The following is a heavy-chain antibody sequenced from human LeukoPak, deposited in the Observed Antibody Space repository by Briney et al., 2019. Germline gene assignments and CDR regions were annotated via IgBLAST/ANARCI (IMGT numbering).Heavy chain of an antibody. CDR2: IWYDGNDG. V-gene: IGHV3-30*02. J-gene: IGHJ3*02. D-gene: IGHD6-19*01. Sequence: GGSLRLSCAASGFTFNSHGMHWVRQAPGKGLEWVAVIWYDGNDGYYADSVKGRFTISRDNSKNTLFLEMNSLRAEDTAVYYCAKALTSGWYLDAFNIWGQGTMVTVSS. CDR1: GFTFNSHG. CDR3: AKALTSGWYLDAFNI.